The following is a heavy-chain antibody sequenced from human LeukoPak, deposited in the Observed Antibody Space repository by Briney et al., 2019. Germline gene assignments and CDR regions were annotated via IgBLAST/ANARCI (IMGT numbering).Heavy chain of an antibody. V-gene: IGHV4-4*07. J-gene: IGHJ3*02. CDR2: ISSSGST. Sequence: PSETLSLTCTVSGDSISSYYCSWIRQPAGKGLEWIGRISSSGSTNYNPSLKSRVTISVDTSKNQFSLKLSSVTAADTAVYFCARGPYSYDSSGAFDIWGQGTMVTVSS. D-gene: IGHD3-22*01. CDR3: ARGPYSYDSSGAFDI. CDR1: GDSISSYY.